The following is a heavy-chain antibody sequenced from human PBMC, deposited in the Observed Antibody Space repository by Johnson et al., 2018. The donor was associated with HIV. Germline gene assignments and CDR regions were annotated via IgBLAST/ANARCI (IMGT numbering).Heavy chain of an antibody. J-gene: IGHJ3*02. CDR2: IRYDGSNK. V-gene: IGHV3-30*02. Sequence: QVQLVESGGGLVRPGGSLRLSCAASGFTFSRYGMHWVRQAPGKGLEWVAFIRYDGSNKYYADSVKGRFTISRDNSKNTLYLQMNSLRAEDTAVYYCAKGRDSSGFGAFDIWGQGTMVTVSS. D-gene: IGHD3-22*01. CDR3: AKGRDSSGFGAFDI. CDR1: GFTFSRYG.